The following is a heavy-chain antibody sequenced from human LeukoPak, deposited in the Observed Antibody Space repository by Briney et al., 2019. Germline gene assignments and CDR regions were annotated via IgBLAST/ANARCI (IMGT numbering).Heavy chain of an antibody. CDR3: ARDPRPSYDSSDYYYPGDY. J-gene: IGHJ4*02. CDR2: INPSGGST. D-gene: IGHD3-22*01. CDR1: GYTFTSYY. Sequence: GASVKVSCKASGYTFTSYYMHWVRQAPGQGLEWMAIINPSGGSTNYAQKFQGRVTMTRDTSTGTVYMELSSLRSEDTAVYYCARDPRPSYDSSDYYYPGDYWGQGTLVTVSS. V-gene: IGHV1-46*01.